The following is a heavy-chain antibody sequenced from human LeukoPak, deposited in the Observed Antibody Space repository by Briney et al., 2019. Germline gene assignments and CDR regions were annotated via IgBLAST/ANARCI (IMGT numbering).Heavy chain of an antibody. CDR1: GFTFSSYS. D-gene: IGHD6-6*01. Sequence: PGGSLRLSCAASGFTFSSYSMNWVRQALGKGLEWVSSISSSSSYIYYADSVKGRFTISRDNAKNSLYLQMNSLRAEDTAVYYCARDKIEEYSSSPFDYWGQGTLVTVSS. CDR3: ARDKIEEYSSSPFDY. V-gene: IGHV3-21*01. CDR2: ISSSSSYI. J-gene: IGHJ4*02.